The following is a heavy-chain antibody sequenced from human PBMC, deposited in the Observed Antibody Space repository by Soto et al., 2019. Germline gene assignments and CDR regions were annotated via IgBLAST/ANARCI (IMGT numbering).Heavy chain of an antibody. CDR3: ARDARYYDFWSGYSDHYGMDV. Sequence: PGGSLRLSCAASGFTFSSYWMSWVRQAPGKGLEWVANIKQDGSEKYYVDSVKGRFTISRDNAKNSLYLQMNGLRAEDTAVYYCARDARYYDFWSGYSDHYGMDVWGQGTTVTVSS. V-gene: IGHV3-7*01. D-gene: IGHD3-3*01. CDR2: IKQDGSEK. CDR1: GFTFSSYW. J-gene: IGHJ6*02.